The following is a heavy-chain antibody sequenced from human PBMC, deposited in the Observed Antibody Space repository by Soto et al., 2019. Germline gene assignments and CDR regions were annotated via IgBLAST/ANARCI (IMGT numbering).Heavy chain of an antibody. CDR1: GDSDSSNSAA. Sequence: SQTLSLTCPILGDSDSSNSAACNWIRLFPSRGLEWLGRTYYRSKWYNDYAVSVKSRITINPDTSKNQFSLQLNSVTPEDTAVYYCARDRNSSGWLDYWGQGTLVTVSS. CDR2: TYYRSKWYN. D-gene: IGHD6-19*01. J-gene: IGHJ4*02. V-gene: IGHV6-1*01. CDR3: ARDRNSSGWLDY.